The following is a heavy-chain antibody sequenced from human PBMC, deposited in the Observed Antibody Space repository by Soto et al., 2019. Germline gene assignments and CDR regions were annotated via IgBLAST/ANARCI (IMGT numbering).Heavy chain of an antibody. Sequence: GASVEVSCKESGGTLGSCAMSWVRQDNGQGLEWMGGIIPIFGTANYAQKFQGRVTMTRDTSTSTVYMELSSLRSEDTAVYYCARATNTMVRGVILNWFDPWGQGTLVTVSS. CDR2: IIPIFGTA. D-gene: IGHD3-10*01. CDR1: GGTLGSCA. J-gene: IGHJ5*02. CDR3: ARATNTMVRGVILNWFDP. V-gene: IGHV1-69*05.